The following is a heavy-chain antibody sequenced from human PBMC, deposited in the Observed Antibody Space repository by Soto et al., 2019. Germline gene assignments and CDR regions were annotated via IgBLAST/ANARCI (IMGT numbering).Heavy chain of an antibody. CDR3: AKGAFYDILTGYDY. Sequence: PGGSLRLSCAASGFTFSNYFMSWVRQAPGKGLEWVSTISDSGTSTYYADSVKGRFTISRDNSKSTLHLQMNSLRAEDTAVYYCAKGAFYDILTGYDYWGQGTLVTVSS. J-gene: IGHJ4*02. CDR2: ISDSGTST. V-gene: IGHV3-23*01. D-gene: IGHD3-9*01. CDR1: GFTFSNYF.